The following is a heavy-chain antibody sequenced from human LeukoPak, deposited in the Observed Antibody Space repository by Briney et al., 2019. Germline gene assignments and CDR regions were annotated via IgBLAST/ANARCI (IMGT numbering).Heavy chain of an antibody. D-gene: IGHD3-10*01. CDR3: ARSRSGSYYWVSFYYYYYGMDV. CDR1: GFIFSSHW. V-gene: IGHV3-30*03. CDR2: ISYVGSNK. Sequence: GGCLRLAWAASGFIFSSHWMTWVRQVPGKGVVWGAVISYVGSNKYYADSVKGGFTISRDNSKNTLYLQMNSLRADATAVYYCARSRSGSYYWVSFYYYYYGMDVWGQGTPVTVSS. J-gene: IGHJ6*02.